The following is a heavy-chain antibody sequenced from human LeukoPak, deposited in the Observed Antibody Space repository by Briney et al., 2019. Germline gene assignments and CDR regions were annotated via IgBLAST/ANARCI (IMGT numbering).Heavy chain of an antibody. CDR1: GGCFRGYY. Sequence: SETLSLTCAVYGGCFRGYYWSWIRQPPGKGLEWIGEINHSGSTNYNPSLKSRVTISVDTSKNQFSLKLSSVTAADTAVYYCARVVGYCSGGSCYPLPYYYYGMDVWGKGTTVTVSS. D-gene: IGHD2-15*01. V-gene: IGHV4-34*01. CDR2: INHSGST. J-gene: IGHJ6*04. CDR3: ARVVGYCSGGSCYPLPYYYYGMDV.